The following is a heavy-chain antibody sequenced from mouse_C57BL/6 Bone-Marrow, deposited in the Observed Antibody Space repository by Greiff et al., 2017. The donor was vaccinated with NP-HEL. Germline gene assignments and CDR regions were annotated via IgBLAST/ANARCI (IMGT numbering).Heavy chain of an antibody. CDR2: ISSGGDYI. J-gene: IGHJ1*03. CDR3: TRDFFRATDGYWYIDV. Sequence: EVMLVESGEGLVKPGGSLKLSCAASGFTFSSYAMSWVRQTPEKRLEWVAYISSGGDYIYYADTVKGRFTISRDNARNTLYLQMSSLQSEDTAMYYCTRDFFRATDGYWYIDVWGTGTTVTVSS. CDR1: GFTFSSYA. D-gene: IGHD6-1*01. V-gene: IGHV5-9-1*02.